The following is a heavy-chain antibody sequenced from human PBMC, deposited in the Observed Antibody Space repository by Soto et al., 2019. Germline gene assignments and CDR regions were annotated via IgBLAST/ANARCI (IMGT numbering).Heavy chain of an antibody. CDR2: IYYSGST. Sequence: PSETLSLTCTVSGGSICSYYWSWIRQPPGKGLEWIGYIYYSGSTNYNPSLKSRVTISVDTSKNQFSLKLSSVTAADTAVYYCARERYSYGLDYWGQGTLVTVSS. J-gene: IGHJ4*02. CDR3: ARERYSYGLDY. CDR1: GGSICSYY. D-gene: IGHD5-18*01. V-gene: IGHV4-59*01.